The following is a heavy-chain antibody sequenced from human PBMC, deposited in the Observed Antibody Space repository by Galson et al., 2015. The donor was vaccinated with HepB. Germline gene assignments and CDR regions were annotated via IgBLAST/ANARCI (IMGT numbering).Heavy chain of an antibody. D-gene: IGHD6-19*01. CDR3: ASKMGIAVAGLLDDN. V-gene: IGHV3-23*01. Sequence: SLRLSCAASGFTFSNYAMTWVRQAPGKGLEWVAAISARGDRTYYADSVKGRFTISRDNSKNTLYLQMNSLRADDTAVYYCASKMGIAVAGLLDDNWGQGTLVTVSS. J-gene: IGHJ4*02. CDR2: ISARGDRT. CDR1: GFTFSNYA.